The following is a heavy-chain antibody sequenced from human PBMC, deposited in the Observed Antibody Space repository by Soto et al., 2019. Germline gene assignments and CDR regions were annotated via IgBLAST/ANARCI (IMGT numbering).Heavy chain of an antibody. CDR3: AREGGRYCTGGSCQVAY. D-gene: IGHD2-15*01. CDR2: IYYSGNT. J-gene: IGHJ4*02. Sequence: QLQLQESGPGLVKPSETLSLTCTVSGGSISSSSYYWGWIRQHPGKGLEWIGSIYYSGNTYYTPALKIRGTISLDTSKNPFSLKLSSVTAADTAVYYCAREGGRYCTGGSCQVAYWGQGTLVTVSS. V-gene: IGHV4-39*02. CDR1: GGSISSSSYY.